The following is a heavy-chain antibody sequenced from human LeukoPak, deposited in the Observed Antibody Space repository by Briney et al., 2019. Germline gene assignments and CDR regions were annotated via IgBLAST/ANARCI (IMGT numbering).Heavy chain of an antibody. Sequence: GGSLRLSCAASGFTFSSYAMSWVRQAPGKGLEWVSAISGSGGSTYYADSVKGRFTISRDNSKNTLCLQMNSLRAEDTAVYYCAKDVRFGELFDYRGQGTLVTVSS. J-gene: IGHJ4*02. D-gene: IGHD3-10*01. CDR2: ISGSGGST. V-gene: IGHV3-23*01. CDR1: GFTFSSYA. CDR3: AKDVRFGELFDY.